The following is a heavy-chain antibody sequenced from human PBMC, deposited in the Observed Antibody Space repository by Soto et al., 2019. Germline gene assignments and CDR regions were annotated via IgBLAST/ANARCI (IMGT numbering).Heavy chain of an antibody. V-gene: IGHV1-18*01. D-gene: IGHD2-21*02. Sequence: QVQLVQSGAEVKKPGASVKVSCKASGYTFTSYGISWVRQAPGQGLEWMGWISAYNGNTNYAQKLQGRVTMTTDTSTSTAYMELRSLSSDDTAVYYCARDKTDIVVVTAISTYGMDVWGQGTTVTVSS. CDR3: ARDKTDIVVVTAISTYGMDV. J-gene: IGHJ6*02. CDR2: ISAYNGNT. CDR1: GYTFTSYG.